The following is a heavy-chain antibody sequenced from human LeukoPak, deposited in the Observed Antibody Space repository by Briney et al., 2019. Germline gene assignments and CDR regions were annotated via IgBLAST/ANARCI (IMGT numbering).Heavy chain of an antibody. CDR1: GFTFSDYY. Sequence: GGSLRLSCAASGFTFSDYYMSWIRQAPGKGLEWVSYISSSSSCTNYADSVKGRFTISRDNAKNSLYLQMNSLRAEDTAVYYCATSYSSSWHYWGQGTLVTVSS. CDR2: ISSSSSCT. J-gene: IGHJ4*02. V-gene: IGHV3-11*06. CDR3: ATSYSSSWHY. D-gene: IGHD6-13*01.